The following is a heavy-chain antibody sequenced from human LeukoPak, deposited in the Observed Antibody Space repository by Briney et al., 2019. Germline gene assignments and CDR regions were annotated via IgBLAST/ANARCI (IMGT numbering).Heavy chain of an antibody. J-gene: IGHJ4*02. CDR1: GDSVSSDSAA. D-gene: IGHD3-22*01. Sequence: SRTLSLTCAISGDSVSSDSAAWNWIRQSPSRGLEWLGRTYYRSQWYIDYAVSVKTRITINPDTSRNQFSLELKSVTPEDTGVYYCARGSGYYDTGSFSFVDNWGQGTLVTVSS. V-gene: IGHV6-1*01. CDR2: TYYRSQWYI. CDR3: ARGSGYYDTGSFSFVDN.